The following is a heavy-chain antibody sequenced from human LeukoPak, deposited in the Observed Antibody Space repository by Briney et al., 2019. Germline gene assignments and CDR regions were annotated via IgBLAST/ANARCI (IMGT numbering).Heavy chain of an antibody. Sequence: SETLSLTCTVSGGSISSYYWSWIRQPPGKGLEWIGYIYYSGSTNYNPSLKSQVTISVDTSKNQFSLKLSSVTAADTAVYYCARSIAARGGFMDVWGKGTTVTVSS. CDR2: IYYSGST. D-gene: IGHD6-6*01. CDR3: ARSIAARGGFMDV. V-gene: IGHV4-59*01. J-gene: IGHJ6*03. CDR1: GGSISSYY.